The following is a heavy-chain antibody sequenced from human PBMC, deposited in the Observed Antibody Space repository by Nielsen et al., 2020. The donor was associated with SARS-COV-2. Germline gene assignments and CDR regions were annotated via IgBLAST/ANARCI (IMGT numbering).Heavy chain of an antibody. J-gene: IGHJ5*02. Sequence: GESLKISCAASGFTFSSYGMHWVRQAPGKGLEWVAVISSDGRNELYADSVRGRFSISRDNSKNTIFLQVDSLRSDDSAVYYCARDMNSGYDSWGQGTLVTVSS. CDR1: GFTFSSYG. CDR2: ISSDGRNE. D-gene: IGHD5-12*01. CDR3: ARDMNSGYDS. V-gene: IGHV3-30*03.